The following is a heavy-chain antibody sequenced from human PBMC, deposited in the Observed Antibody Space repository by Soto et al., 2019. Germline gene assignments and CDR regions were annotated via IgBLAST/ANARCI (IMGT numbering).Heavy chain of an antibody. V-gene: IGHV3-48*02. Sequence: SLRLSCAVVGFTFIDFGVRWVRKDTRKGLESVEYISSRSTLIYYADSGKGRFTISRDDAKNSLFLQMNSLRNEDTAVYYCARELYSLYFEPRALDFWVQGTSVTGS. CDR2: ISSRSTLI. CDR3: ARELYSLYFEPRALDF. CDR1: GFTFIDFG. J-gene: IGHJ6*02. D-gene: IGHD3-9*01.